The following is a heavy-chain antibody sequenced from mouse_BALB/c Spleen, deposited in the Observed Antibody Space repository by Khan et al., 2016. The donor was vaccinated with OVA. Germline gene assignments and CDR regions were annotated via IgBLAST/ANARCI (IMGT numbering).Heavy chain of an antibody. CDR2: VSTYYGNT. J-gene: IGHJ3*01. V-gene: IGHV1S137*01. D-gene: IGHD2-3*01. CDR1: DYTFTDYP. CDR3: VRDDGYSLFAY. Sequence: VQLQESGPELVRPGVSVKISCKGPDYTFTDYPMHWVRQSHVKSLEWIGAVSTYYGNTNYNQKFKGKAIMTVDKSSSTDYMELARLTSEDSAIYYCVRDDGYSLFAYWGQGTLVTVSA.